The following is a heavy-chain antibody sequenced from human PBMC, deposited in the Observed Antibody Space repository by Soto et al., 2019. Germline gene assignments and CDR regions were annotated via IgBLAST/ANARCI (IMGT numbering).Heavy chain of an antibody. D-gene: IGHD3-3*01. CDR2: IYPGDSDT. V-gene: IGHV5-51*01. CDR3: ARTQSRVIIPISGFDY. Sequence: GESLKISCKGSGYSFTSYWIGWVRQMPGKGLEWMGIIYPGDSDTRYNPSFQGQVTISADKSISTAYLQWSSLKAPDTAMYYCARTQSRVIIPISGFDYWGQGTLVTVSS. CDR1: GYSFTSYW. J-gene: IGHJ4*02.